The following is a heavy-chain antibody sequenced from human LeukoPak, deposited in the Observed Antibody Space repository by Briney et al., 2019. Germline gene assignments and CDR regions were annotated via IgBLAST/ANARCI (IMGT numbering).Heavy chain of an antibody. CDR1: GGSISSYY. V-gene: IGHV4-59*01. CDR3: ARGWLWFALDV. D-gene: IGHD2-21*01. CDR2: IYYSGST. Sequence: SETLSLTCTVSGGSISSYYWSWIRQPPGKGLEWIGYIYYSGSTNYNPSLKSRVTISVDTSKNQFSLKLSSVTAAATAVYYCARGWLWFALDVWGKGTTVTVSS. J-gene: IGHJ6*04.